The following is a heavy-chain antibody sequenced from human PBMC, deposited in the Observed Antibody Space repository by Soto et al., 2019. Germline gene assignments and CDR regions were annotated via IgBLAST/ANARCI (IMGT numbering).Heavy chain of an antibody. CDR3: ARGSLNSSSWSKNYYYYYGMDV. CDR2: IYYSGST. V-gene: IGHV4-39*01. D-gene: IGHD6-13*01. CDR1: GGSISSSSYY. Sequence: QLQLQESGPGLVKPSETLSLTCTVSGGSISSSSYYWGWIRQPPGKGLEWIGSIYYSGSTYYNPSLKSRVTISVDTSKNQFSLKLSSVTAADTAVYYCARGSLNSSSWSKNYYYYYGMDVWGQGTTVTVSS. J-gene: IGHJ6*02.